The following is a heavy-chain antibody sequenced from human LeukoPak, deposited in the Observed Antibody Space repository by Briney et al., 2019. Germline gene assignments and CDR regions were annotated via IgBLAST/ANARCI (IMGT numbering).Heavy chain of an antibody. CDR1: GYTLTELS. CDR2: FDPEDGET. V-gene: IGHV1-24*01. Sequence: ASVKVSCKVSGYTLTELSMHWVRQAPGKGLEWMGGFDPEDGETIYAQKFQGRVTMTEDTSTDTAYMELSSLRSEDTAAYYCATGYYDSSGYYVNWFDPWGQGTLVTVSS. CDR3: ATGYYDSSGYYVNWFDP. D-gene: IGHD3-22*01. J-gene: IGHJ5*02.